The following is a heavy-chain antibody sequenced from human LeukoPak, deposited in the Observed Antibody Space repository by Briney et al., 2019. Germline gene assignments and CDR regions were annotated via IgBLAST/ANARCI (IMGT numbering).Heavy chain of an antibody. Sequence: GGSLRLSCAARGCTFSSYSMNWVRQAPGKGLEWVSSISSSSSYIYYADSVKGRFTISRDNAKNSLYLQMNSLRAEDTAVYYCARSIAVAGTWSTGYYFDYWGQGTLVTVSS. CDR3: ARSIAVAGTWSTGYYFDY. D-gene: IGHD6-19*01. CDR1: GCTFSSYS. CDR2: ISSSSSYI. J-gene: IGHJ4*02. V-gene: IGHV3-21*01.